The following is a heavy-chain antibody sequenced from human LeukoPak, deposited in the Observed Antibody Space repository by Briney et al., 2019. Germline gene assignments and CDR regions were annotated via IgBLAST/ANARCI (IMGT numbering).Heavy chain of an antibody. V-gene: IGHV4-59*01. CDR1: GGSISSYY. CDR2: IYYSGST. J-gene: IGHJ4*02. Sequence: SETLSLTCTVSGGSISSYYWSWIRQPPGKGLEWIGYIYYSGSTYYSPSLKSRVTISVDTSKNQFSLKLSSVTAADTAVYYCARDLIAVAEKGYFDYWGQGTLVTVSS. D-gene: IGHD6-19*01. CDR3: ARDLIAVAEKGYFDY.